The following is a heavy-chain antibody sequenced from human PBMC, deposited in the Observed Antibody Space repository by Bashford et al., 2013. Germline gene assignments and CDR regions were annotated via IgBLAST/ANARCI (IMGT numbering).Heavy chain of an antibody. Sequence: GSVRLSCAASGFTFSSYGMHWVRQAPGKGLEWVAVISYDGSNKYYADSVKGRFTISRDNSKNTLYLQMNSLRAEDTAVYYCAKDRIAVAGTGGGTYWAEGTSVTVSS. CDR2: ISYDGSNK. J-gene: IGHJ4*02. CDR1: GFTFSSYG. CDR3: AKDRIAVAGTGGGTY. D-gene: IGHD6-19*01. V-gene: IGHV3-30*18.